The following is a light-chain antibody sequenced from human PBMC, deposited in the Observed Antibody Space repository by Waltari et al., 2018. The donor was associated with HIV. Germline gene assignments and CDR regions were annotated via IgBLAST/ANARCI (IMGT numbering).Light chain of an antibody. CDR1: SPNIGDNY. J-gene: IGLJ2*01. Sequence: QSVLTQPPSVSAAPGQKVTIPCPGSSPNIGDNYVSWYQQLPGTAPKLLIYDNNKRPSGIPDRFSASKSGTSATLGITGLQTGDEADYYCGTWDSSLSAGLFGGGTKLTVL. CDR2: DNN. CDR3: GTWDSSLSAGL. V-gene: IGLV1-51*01.